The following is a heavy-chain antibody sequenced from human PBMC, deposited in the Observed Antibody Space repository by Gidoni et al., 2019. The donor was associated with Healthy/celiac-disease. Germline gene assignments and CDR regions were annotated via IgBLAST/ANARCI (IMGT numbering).Heavy chain of an antibody. Sequence: EVQLVQSGAEVKKPGESLKISCKGSGYSFTSYWIGWVRQMPGKGLEWMGIIYPGDSDTRYSPSFQGQVTISADKSISTAYLQWSSLKASDTAMYYCARALGYCSSTSCYWPPDYYYGMDVWGQGTTVTVSS. CDR3: ARALGYCSSTSCYWPPDYYYGMDV. J-gene: IGHJ6*02. CDR2: IYPGDSDT. CDR1: GYSFTSYW. D-gene: IGHD2-2*01. V-gene: IGHV5-51*01.